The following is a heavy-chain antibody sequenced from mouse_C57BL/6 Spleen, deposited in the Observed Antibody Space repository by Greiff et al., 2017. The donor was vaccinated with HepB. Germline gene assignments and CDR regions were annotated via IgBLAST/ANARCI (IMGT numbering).Heavy chain of an antibody. D-gene: IGHD1-1*01. CDR2: IHPNSGST. Sequence: VQLQQPGAELVKPGASVKLSCKASGYTFTSYWMHWVKQRPGQGLEWIGMIHPNSGSTNYNEKFKSKATLTVDKSSSTAYMQLSSLTSEDSAVYYCARCHYYGSSPWFAYWGQGTLVTVSA. CDR3: ARCHYYGSSPWFAY. V-gene: IGHV1-64*01. CDR1: GYTFTSYW. J-gene: IGHJ3*01.